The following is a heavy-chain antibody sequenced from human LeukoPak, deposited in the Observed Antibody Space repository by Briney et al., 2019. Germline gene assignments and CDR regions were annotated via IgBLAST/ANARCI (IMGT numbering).Heavy chain of an antibody. CDR1: GGSLSSGGYY. J-gene: IGHJ4*02. Sequence: SETLSLTCTVSGGSLSSGGYYWGWLRQHPGRGLEWIGYIYCSGSTYYNPSLKSRVTISVATSKNQFSLKLSSVTAADTAVYYCARSGRVCSSTSCYIAYWGQGTLVTVSS. V-gene: IGHV4-31*03. CDR3: ARSGRVCSSTSCYIAY. CDR2: IYCSGST. D-gene: IGHD2-2*02.